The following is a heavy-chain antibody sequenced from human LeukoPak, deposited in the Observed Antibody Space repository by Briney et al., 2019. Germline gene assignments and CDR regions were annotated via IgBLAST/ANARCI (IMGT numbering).Heavy chain of an antibody. CDR3: TRSPRNLFDF. CDR1: GFTFATYW. D-gene: IGHD1-14*01. J-gene: IGHJ4*02. Sequence: PGGSLRLSCAASGFTFATYWMSWVRQAPGKGLEWVANIKQDGSERYYVDSVKGRFTISRDNAKNSLYLQMNSLRAEDTAVYYCTRSPRNLFDFWGQGTLVTVSS. V-gene: IGHV3-7*01. CDR2: IKQDGSER.